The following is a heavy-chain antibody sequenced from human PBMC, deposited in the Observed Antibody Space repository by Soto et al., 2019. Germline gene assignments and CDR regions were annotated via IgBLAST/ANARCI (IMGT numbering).Heavy chain of an antibody. D-gene: IGHD2-15*01. CDR1: GASISSSSYY. J-gene: IGHJ4*02. CDR2: VYYSGST. V-gene: IGHV4-39*01. Sequence: SETLSLTCTVSGASISSSSYYWGWIRQPPGKGLEWIGSVYYSGSTYYNPSLKSRVTISVDTSKNQFSLKLSSVTAADTAVYYCARHDDIVVVVANFDYWGQGTLVTVSS. CDR3: ARHDDIVVVVANFDY.